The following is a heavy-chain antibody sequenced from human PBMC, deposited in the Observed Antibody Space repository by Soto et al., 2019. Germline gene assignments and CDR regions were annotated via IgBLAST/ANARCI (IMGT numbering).Heavy chain of an antibody. V-gene: IGHV6-1*01. D-gene: IGHD6-13*01. Sequence: SNTLSLTCTISRDSVSSNSAAWNWIMQSPSRGLEWLGRTYYRSKWYNDYAVSVKSRITINPDTSKNQFSLQLNSVTPEDTAVYYCARDVGLVGAAANWFDPCGQGSLVTV. J-gene: IGHJ5*01. CDR1: RDSVSSNSAA. CDR3: ARDVGLVGAAANWFDP. CDR2: TYYRSKWYN.